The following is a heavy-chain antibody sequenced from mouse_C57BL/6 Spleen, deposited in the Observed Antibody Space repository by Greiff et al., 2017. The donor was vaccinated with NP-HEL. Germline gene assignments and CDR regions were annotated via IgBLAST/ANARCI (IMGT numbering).Heavy chain of an antibody. Sequence: EVKLVESGGDLVKPGGSLKLSCAASGFTFSSYGMSWVRQTPDKRLEWVATISSGGSYTYYPDSVKGRFTISRDNAKNPLYLQMSSLKSEETAMYYCARQTTLYYYAMDYWGQGTSVTVSS. J-gene: IGHJ4*01. CDR2: ISSGGSYT. CDR3: ARQTTLYYYAMDY. D-gene: IGHD2-12*01. CDR1: GFTFSSYG. V-gene: IGHV5-6*01.